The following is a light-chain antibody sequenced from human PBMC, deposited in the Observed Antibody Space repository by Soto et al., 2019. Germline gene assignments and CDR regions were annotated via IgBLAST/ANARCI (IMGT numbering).Light chain of an antibody. J-gene: IGLJ3*02. CDR1: SSDIGSYNY. CDR2: AVS. CDR3: SSHTRSSGALGGV. Sequence: QSALTQPASVSGSPGQSITISCTGTSSDIGSYNYVSWYQHHPGKAPKLMIYAVSNRHSGIPNRFSGSKSGNTASLTISGLQGEEEADYYCSSHTRSSGALGGVFGGGTKLTVL. V-gene: IGLV2-14*01.